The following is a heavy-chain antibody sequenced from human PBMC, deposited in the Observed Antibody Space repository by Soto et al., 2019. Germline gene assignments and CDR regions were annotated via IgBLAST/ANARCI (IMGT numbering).Heavy chain of an antibody. Sequence: PSETLSLTCTVSGGSISRSTYYWDWIRQPPGEGLEGMGAVYYTGNKNYNPSLESRVTMSVDTSRNQFSLKLSSVTPTGTSVSYGARRSSRSSGSLFHPWG. CDR2: VYYTGNK. CDR1: GGSISRSTYY. D-gene: IGHD6-6*01. J-gene: IGHJ5*02. V-gene: IGHV4-39*01. CDR3: ARRSSRSSGSLFHP.